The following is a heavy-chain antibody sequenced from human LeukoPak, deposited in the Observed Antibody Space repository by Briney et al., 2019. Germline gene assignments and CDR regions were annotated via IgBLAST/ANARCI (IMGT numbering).Heavy chain of an antibody. D-gene: IGHD2-15*01. CDR2: IIPMFNTA. CDR3: ANVVAGGGESCWSSYYY. Sequence: SVKVSCKASGGTFSSYAVSWVRQAPGQGLEWMGGIIPMFNTANYAQKFQGRVTITTEESTSTVYMELSSLGSEDTAMYYVANVVAGGGESCWSSYYYWGQGTLVTVSS. CDR1: GGTFSSYA. V-gene: IGHV1-69*05. J-gene: IGHJ4*02.